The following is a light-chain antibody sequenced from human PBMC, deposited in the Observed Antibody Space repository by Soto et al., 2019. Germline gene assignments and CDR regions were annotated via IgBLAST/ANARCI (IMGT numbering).Light chain of an antibody. J-gene: IGKJ4*01. CDR3: QQRSRWPLT. Sequence: EIVLTQSPATLSLSPGERATLSCRASQSVSSHFAWYQQKPGQAPRLLIYDASNRATGIPARFAGSGSGTEFTLTISSLEPEDFAVYYCQQRSRWPLTFGGGTKVEIK. CDR2: DAS. CDR1: QSVSSH. V-gene: IGKV3-11*01.